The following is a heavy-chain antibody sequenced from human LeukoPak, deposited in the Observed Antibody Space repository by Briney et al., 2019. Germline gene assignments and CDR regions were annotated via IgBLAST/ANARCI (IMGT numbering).Heavy chain of an antibody. CDR1: GFTVSSNY. CDR2: IYSGGST. J-gene: IGHJ4*02. Sequence: GGSLRLSCAASGFTVSSNYISWVRQAPGKGLEWVSIIYSGGSTFYADSVKGRFSISRDNSKNTVYLQMNSLIAEDTAVYYCARDNFDSWGQGTLVTVSS. V-gene: IGHV3-66*01. CDR3: ARDNFDS.